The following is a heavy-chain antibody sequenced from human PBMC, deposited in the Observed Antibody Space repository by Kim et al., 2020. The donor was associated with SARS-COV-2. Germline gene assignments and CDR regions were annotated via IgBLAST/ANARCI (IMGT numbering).Heavy chain of an antibody. V-gene: IGHV3-30*18. CDR3: AKVDDSGSYSSFDY. CDR1: GFTFSSYG. Sequence: GGSLRLSCAASGFTFSSYGMHWVRQAPGKGLEWVAVISYDGSNKYYADSVKGRFTISRDNSKNTLYLQMNSLRAEDTAVYYCAKVDDSGSYSSFDYWGQGTLVTVSS. D-gene: IGHD1-26*01. J-gene: IGHJ4*02. CDR2: ISYDGSNK.